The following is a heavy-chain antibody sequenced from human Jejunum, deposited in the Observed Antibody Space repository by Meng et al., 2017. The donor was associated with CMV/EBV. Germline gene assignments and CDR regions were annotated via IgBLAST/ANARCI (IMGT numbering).Heavy chain of an antibody. J-gene: IGHJ5*01. CDR1: GGSLSSSSNY. D-gene: IGHD1-14*01. CDR3: AFMRGQPRRNYFDF. CDR2: MYYDGSQ. Sequence: GGSLSSSSNYWGWVRQPPGKGLEWIGNMYYDGSQYYNPSLKSRVSIFADLSRNQFSLRLASVSAADTAMYYCAFMRGQPRRNYFDFWGPGTLVTVSS. V-gene: IGHV4-39*07.